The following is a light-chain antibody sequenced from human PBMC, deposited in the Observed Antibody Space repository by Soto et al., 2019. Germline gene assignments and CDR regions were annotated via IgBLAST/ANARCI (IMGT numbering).Light chain of an antibody. CDR1: RSVLFTSNNKNY. CDR2: WAS. Sequence: DIMMTQSPDSLAVSLGGRATINCKSSRSVLFTSNNKNYLAWYQQKPGQPPKLLIYWASTRESGVPDRFSGSGSGTDFTLTISSLQAEDVAVYYCQQYDSTPYTFGQGTKLEIK. V-gene: IGKV4-1*01. J-gene: IGKJ2*01. CDR3: QQYDSTPYT.